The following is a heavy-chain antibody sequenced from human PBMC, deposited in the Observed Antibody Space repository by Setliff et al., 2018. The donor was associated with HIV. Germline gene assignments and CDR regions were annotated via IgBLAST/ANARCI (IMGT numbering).Heavy chain of an antibody. V-gene: IGHV3-11*03. CDR2: ISSSGSYT. D-gene: IGHD1-20*01. CDR1: GFTFSDYY. CDR3: ASGIDPYTSTWVDS. Sequence: GGSLRLSCAASGFTFSDYYMSWIRQAPGKGLEWVSYISSSGSYTNYADSVKGRFTVSRDNAENSLFLQMDGLRAEDTAIYYCASGIDPYTSTWVDSWGQGTLVTVSS. J-gene: IGHJ4*02.